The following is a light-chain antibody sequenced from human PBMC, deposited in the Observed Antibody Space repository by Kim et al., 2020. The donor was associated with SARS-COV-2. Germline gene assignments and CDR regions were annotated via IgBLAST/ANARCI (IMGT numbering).Light chain of an antibody. Sequence: SIPISCTGTSSGVGGYKYVSWYQQHPGNAPKLVIYEVGNRPSGVSIRLSGSKSGNTASLTISGLQAEDEADYYCSSYIRGSTNYVFGTGTKVTVL. V-gene: IGLV2-14*01. CDR1: SSGVGGYKY. J-gene: IGLJ1*01. CDR3: SSYIRGSTNYV. CDR2: EVG.